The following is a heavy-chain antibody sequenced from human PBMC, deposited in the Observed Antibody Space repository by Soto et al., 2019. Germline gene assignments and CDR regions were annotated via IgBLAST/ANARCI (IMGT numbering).Heavy chain of an antibody. D-gene: IGHD2-15*01. CDR1: GFTFSSYA. V-gene: IGHV3-23*01. Sequence: EVQLLESGGGLVQPGGSLRLSCAASGFTFSSYAMSWVRQAPGKGLEWVSAISGSGGSTYYADSVKGRFTISRDNSKKTLYLQMNSLRAEDTAVYYCAKDQYCSGGSCYYPLDYWGQGTLVTVSS. CDR2: ISGSGGST. J-gene: IGHJ4*02. CDR3: AKDQYCSGGSCYYPLDY.